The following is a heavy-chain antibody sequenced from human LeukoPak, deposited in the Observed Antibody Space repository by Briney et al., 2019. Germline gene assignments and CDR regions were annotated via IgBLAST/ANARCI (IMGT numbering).Heavy chain of an antibody. CDR2: IKQDGSEK. Sequence: GGSLRLSCAASGFTFSSYWMSWVRQAPGKGLEWVANIKQDGSEKYYVDSVKGRFTISRDNAKNSLYLQMNSLRAEDTALYHCARVLSGSGTYYNWFDPWGQGTLVTVSS. CDR1: GFTFSSYW. V-gene: IGHV3-7*03. D-gene: IGHD3-10*01. J-gene: IGHJ5*02. CDR3: ARVLSGSGTYYNWFDP.